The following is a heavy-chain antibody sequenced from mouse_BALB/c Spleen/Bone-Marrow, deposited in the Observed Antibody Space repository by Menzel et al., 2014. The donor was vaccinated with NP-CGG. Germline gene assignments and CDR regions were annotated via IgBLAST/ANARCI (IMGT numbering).Heavy chain of an antibody. Sequence: EVKLVESGPGLVKPSQSLSLTCTVTGYSITSDYAWNWIRQFPGNKLEWMGYISYSGSTSYNPSLKSRISITRDTSKNQFFLQVNSVTTEDTATYYCARGGYDDAVDYWGQGTSVTVSS. CDR1: GYSITSDYA. CDR2: ISYSGST. V-gene: IGHV3-2*02. D-gene: IGHD2-14*01. CDR3: ARGGYDDAVDY. J-gene: IGHJ4*01.